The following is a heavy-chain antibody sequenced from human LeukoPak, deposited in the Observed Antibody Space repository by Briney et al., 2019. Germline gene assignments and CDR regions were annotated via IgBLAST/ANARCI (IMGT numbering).Heavy chain of an antibody. CDR2: TSSSGSTI. Sequence: GGSLRLSCAASGFTFSDYYMSWIRQAPGKGLEWVSYTSSSGSTIYYADSVKGRFTISRDNAKNSLYLQMNSLRAEDTAVYYCARGVRGVNYYYMDVWGKGTTVTVSS. CDR1: GFTFSDYY. V-gene: IGHV3-11*01. CDR3: ARGVRGVNYYYMDV. D-gene: IGHD3-10*01. J-gene: IGHJ6*03.